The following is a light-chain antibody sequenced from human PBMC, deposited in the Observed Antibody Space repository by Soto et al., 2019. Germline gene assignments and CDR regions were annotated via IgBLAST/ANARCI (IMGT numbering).Light chain of an antibody. CDR3: ASYTSSSTSVI. J-gene: IGLJ2*01. Sequence: QSVLTQPASVSGSPGQSITISCTGTSSDVGGYKYVSWYLQHPDKAPKLIIFEVSNRPSGISSRFSGSKSGNTASLTISGLQAEDEADYYCASYTSSSTSVIFGRGTKLTVL. CDR2: EVS. V-gene: IGLV2-14*01. CDR1: SSDVGGYKY.